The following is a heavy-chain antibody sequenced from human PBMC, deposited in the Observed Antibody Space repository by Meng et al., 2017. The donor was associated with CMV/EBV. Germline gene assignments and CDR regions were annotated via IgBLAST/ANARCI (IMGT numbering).Heavy chain of an antibody. CDR2: IYTSGST. Sequence: LRLSCTVSGGSISSGSYYWSWIRQPAGKGLEWIGRIYTSGSTNYNPSLKSRVTISVDTSKNQFSLKLSSVTAADTAVYYCARVLRSGYYYYGMDVWGQGTTVTVSS. J-gene: IGHJ6*02. CDR1: GGSISSGSYY. CDR3: ARVLRSGYYYYGMDV. V-gene: IGHV4-61*02. D-gene: IGHD3-3*01.